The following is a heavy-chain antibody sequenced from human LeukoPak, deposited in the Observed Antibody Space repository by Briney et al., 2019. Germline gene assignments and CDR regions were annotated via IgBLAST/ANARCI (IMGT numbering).Heavy chain of an antibody. J-gene: IGHJ6*03. V-gene: IGHV4-34*01. CDR1: GGSFSGYY. Sequence: SETLSLTCDVSGGSFSGYYWSWVRQPPGKGLEWIGEINHSGSTNYNPSLKSRVTISVDTSKTQFSLKLSSVPPADTAVYYCARGGYDFWSGRLYYYYYMDVGGKGTPVTASS. CDR2: INHSGST. CDR3: ARGGYDFWSGRLYYYYYMDV. D-gene: IGHD3-3*01.